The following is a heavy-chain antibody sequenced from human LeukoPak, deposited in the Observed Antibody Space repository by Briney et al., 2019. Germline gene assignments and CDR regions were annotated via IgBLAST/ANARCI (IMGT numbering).Heavy chain of an antibody. CDR1: GVTFNSYG. V-gene: IGHV3-30*02. J-gene: IGHJ4*02. Sequence: PGRSLRLSCAASGVTFNSYGMHWARRAPGKGLVWVAFQPYDGSNKYYADSVKGRVTISRDNSKNTLYLQMNSLRAEETAVYYCAKDEGVVTGYYSPDYWGQGTMVTVSS. CDR3: AKDEGVVTGYYSPDY. CDR2: QPYDGSNK. D-gene: IGHD3-9*01.